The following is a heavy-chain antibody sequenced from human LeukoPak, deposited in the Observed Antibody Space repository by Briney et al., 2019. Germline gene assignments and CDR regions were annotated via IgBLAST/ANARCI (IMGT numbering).Heavy chain of an antibody. Sequence: GGSLRLSCAASGFTFSDYGMHWVRQAPGKGLEWVAFIRYDGSNKYYADSVKGRFTISRDNSKNTLYLQMNTLRAEDTAVYFCAKGYWSGYSFDNWFDTWGQGTLVTVSS. CDR1: GFTFSDYG. V-gene: IGHV3-30*02. D-gene: IGHD3-3*01. CDR3: AKGYWSGYSFDNWFDT. CDR2: IRYDGSNK. J-gene: IGHJ5*02.